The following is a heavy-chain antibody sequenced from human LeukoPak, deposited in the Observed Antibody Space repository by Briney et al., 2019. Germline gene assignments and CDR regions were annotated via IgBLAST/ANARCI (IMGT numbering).Heavy chain of an antibody. J-gene: IGHJ4*02. D-gene: IGHD1-26*01. CDR1: GFTFSSYA. CDR3: ARDCCGKRFDY. V-gene: IGHV3-30-3*01. CDR2: ISYDGSNK. Sequence: GGSLRLSCAASGFTFSSYAMHWVRQAPGKGLEWVAVISYDGSNKYYADSVKGRFTISRDNSKNTLYLQMNSLRAEDTAVYYCARDCCGKRFDYWGQGTLVTVSS.